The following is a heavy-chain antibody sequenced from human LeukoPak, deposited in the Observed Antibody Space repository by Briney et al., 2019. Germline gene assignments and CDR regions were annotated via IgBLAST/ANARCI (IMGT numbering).Heavy chain of an antibody. J-gene: IGHJ4*02. CDR1: GGTFSSYA. Sequence: GSSVKVSCKASGGTFSSYAISWVRQAPGQGLEWMGRIIPIFGTANYAQKFQGRVTITTDESTSTAYMELSSLRSEDTAVYYCARVPSYYYDSSGYVYWGQGTLVTVSS. D-gene: IGHD3-22*01. V-gene: IGHV1-69*05. CDR3: ARVPSYYYDSSGYVY. CDR2: IIPIFGTA.